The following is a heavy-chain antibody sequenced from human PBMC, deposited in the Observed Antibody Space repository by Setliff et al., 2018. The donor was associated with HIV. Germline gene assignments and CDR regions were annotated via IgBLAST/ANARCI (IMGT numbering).Heavy chain of an antibody. V-gene: IGHV1-8*02. D-gene: IGHD3-10*01. CDR3: AKDRRVDRDYYGSGSPDH. Sequence: AASVKVSCKASGYTFTNYDINWVRQATGQGLEWMGWMNPNSGDTGYAQNFQGRVTMTRNTSISTAYMELSSLRSEDTAVYYCAKDRRVDRDYYGSGSPDHWGQGTLVTVSS. CDR1: GYTFTNYD. CDR2: MNPNSGDT. J-gene: IGHJ4*02.